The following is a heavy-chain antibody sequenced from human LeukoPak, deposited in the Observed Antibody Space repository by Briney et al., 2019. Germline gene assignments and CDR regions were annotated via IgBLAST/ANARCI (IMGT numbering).Heavy chain of an antibody. CDR2: ISHDGNTK. CDR1: GFTFSFYA. J-gene: IGHJ4*02. V-gene: IGHV3-30*04. CDR3: ARDPLIGAPDYFDY. Sequence: GGSLRLSCAASGFTFSFYALHWVRQAPGKGLEWVAVISHDGNTKLYTDSLKGRFTISRDNSKNTLYLQMNSLRAEDTAVYYCARDPLIGAPDYFDYWGQGTLVTVSS. D-gene: IGHD6-6*01.